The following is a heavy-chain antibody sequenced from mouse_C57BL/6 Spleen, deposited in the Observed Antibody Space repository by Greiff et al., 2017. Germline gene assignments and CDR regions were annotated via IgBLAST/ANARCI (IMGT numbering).Heavy chain of an antibody. Sequence: EVQLVESGEGLVKPGGSLKLSCAASGFTFSSYAMSWVRQTPEKRLEWVAYISSGGDYIYYADTVKGRFTISRDNARNTLYLQMSSLKSEDTAMYYRTREYYGSSYGYFDYWGQGTTLTVSS. V-gene: IGHV5-9-1*02. CDR3: TREYYGSSYGYFDY. J-gene: IGHJ2*01. CDR2: ISSGGDYI. CDR1: GFTFSSYA. D-gene: IGHD1-1*01.